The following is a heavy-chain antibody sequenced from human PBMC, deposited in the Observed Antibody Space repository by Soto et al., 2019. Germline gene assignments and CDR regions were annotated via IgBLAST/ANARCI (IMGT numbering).Heavy chain of an antibody. D-gene: IGHD3-10*01. J-gene: IGHJ6*02. V-gene: IGHV4-34*01. CDR2: INHSGST. Sequence: SVTLSLTCAVDGGYFSGYYLSWIRTHPGKGLEWIGEINHSGSTNYNPSLKSRVTISVDTSKNQFSLKLSSVTAADTAVYYCARGKGGSGSYTYYYYGMDVWGQGTTVTVSS. CDR1: GGYFSGYY. CDR3: ARGKGGSGSYTYYYYGMDV.